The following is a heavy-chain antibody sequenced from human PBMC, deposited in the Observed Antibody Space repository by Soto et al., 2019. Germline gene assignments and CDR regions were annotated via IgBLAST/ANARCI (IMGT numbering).Heavy chain of an antibody. D-gene: IGHD3-10*01. V-gene: IGHV4-34*01. J-gene: IGHJ4*02. CDR1: GGSFSGYY. Sequence: SETLSLTCAVYGGSFSGYYWSWIRQPPGKGLEWIGEINHSGSTNYNPSLKSRVTISVDTSKNQFSLKLSSVTAADTAVYYCARGCLYGSGSYYKVWGQGTLVTVSS. CDR3: ARGCLYGSGSYYKV. CDR2: INHSGST.